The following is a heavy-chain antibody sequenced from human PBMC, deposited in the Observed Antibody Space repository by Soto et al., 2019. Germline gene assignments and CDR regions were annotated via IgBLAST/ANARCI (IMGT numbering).Heavy chain of an antibody. J-gene: IGHJ6*02. Sequence: ASVKVSCKVSGYTLTELSMHWVRQAPGKGLEWMGGFDPEDGETIYAQKFQGRVTMTEDTSTDTAYMELSSLRSEDTAVYYCATDTVAGTGKDYGMDVWGQGTTVTVSS. CDR1: GYTLTELS. V-gene: IGHV1-24*01. CDR3: ATDTVAGTGKDYGMDV. CDR2: FDPEDGET. D-gene: IGHD6-19*01.